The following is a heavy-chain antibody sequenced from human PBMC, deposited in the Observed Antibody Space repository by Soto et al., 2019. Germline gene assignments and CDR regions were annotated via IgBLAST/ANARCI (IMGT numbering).Heavy chain of an antibody. CDR3: TRQLFSSSWYHLDV. Sequence: GSLRLSCAASGFILSSYGMHWVRQAPGKGLEWVAVIWYDGSNKYYADSVKGRFTISRDNSKSTLDLQMNSLRAEDTAVYYCTRQLFSSSWYHLDVWGQGVTVTVS. V-gene: IGHV3-33*01. CDR1: GFILSSYG. J-gene: IGHJ6*02. CDR2: IWYDGSNK. D-gene: IGHD6-13*01.